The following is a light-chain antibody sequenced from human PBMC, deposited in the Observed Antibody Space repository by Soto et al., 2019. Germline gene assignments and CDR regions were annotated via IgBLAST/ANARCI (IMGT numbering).Light chain of an antibody. CDR1: QSISSW. CDR3: QQYNSYRT. V-gene: IGKV1-5*03. J-gene: IGKJ1*01. Sequence: DIQMTQSPSTLSASVGDIVTITCRASQSISSWLAWYQQKPGKAPKLLIYKASSLQSGVPSTFSGSGSGTEFTLTISSLQPDDFATYYCQQYNSYRTFGQGTKVDIK. CDR2: KAS.